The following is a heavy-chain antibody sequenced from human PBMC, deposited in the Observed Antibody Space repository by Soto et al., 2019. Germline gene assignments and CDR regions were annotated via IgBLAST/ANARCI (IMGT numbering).Heavy chain of an antibody. CDR2: INSEGRTT. D-gene: IGHD3-3*01. J-gene: IGHJ6*02. CDR3: ARSNPIITIFGVVTTDYGVDV. CDR1: GFTFSSYA. V-gene: IGHV3-74*01. Sequence: GGSLRLSCAASGFTFSSYAMSWVRQAPGKGLEWVSRINSEGRTTNYASSVKGRFTISRNNAKNTLDLQMNRLRAEDTAVYYCARSNPIITIFGVVTTDYGVDVWGQGSTVTVSS.